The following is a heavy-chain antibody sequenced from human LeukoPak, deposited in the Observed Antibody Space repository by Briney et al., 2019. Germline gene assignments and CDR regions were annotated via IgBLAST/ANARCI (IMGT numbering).Heavy chain of an antibody. V-gene: IGHV3-23*01. Sequence: GGSLRLSCGASGLTLSRYAVNWVRQAPGRGLEWVSYISPTGDSTLNAEPVKGRFSVSRDNSKNMVYLQMDGLRAEDTATYSCVRKFYFYMDVWGKGTTVTVSS. CDR2: ISPTGDST. J-gene: IGHJ6*03. CDR1: GLTLSRYA. CDR3: VRKFYFYMDV.